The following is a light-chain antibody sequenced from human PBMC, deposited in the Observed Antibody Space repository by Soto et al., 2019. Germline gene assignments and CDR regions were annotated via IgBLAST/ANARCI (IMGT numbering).Light chain of an antibody. CDR2: DAS. Sequence: AIQLTQSPSSLSASVGDRVTITCRTSQGISSALAWYQHKPGKAPQLLIYDASSLESGVPSRFSGSGSGTDFTLTISSLQPEDFATYCCQQFNTYPFTFGPGTKVDI. CDR1: QGISSA. J-gene: IGKJ3*01. CDR3: QQFNTYPFT. V-gene: IGKV1-13*02.